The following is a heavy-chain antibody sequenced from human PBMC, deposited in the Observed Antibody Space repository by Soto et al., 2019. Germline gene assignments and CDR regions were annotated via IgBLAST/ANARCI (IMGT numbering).Heavy chain of an antibody. Sequence: QITLKESGPTLVKPTQTLTLTCTFSGFSLSTSGVGVGWISQPPGKALEWLALIYWDDDKRYSPSLKSRLTITKDTSKNQVVLTMTYMDPVDTATYYCAHRREQWPYDYSGQGTLVTVSS. CDR2: IYWDDDK. CDR1: GFSLSTSGVG. V-gene: IGHV2-5*02. J-gene: IGHJ4*02. D-gene: IGHD6-19*01. CDR3: AHRREQWPYDY.